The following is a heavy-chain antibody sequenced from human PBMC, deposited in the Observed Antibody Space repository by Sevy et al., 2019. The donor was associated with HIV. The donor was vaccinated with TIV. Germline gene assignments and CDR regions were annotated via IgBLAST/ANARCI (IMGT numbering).Heavy chain of an antibody. CDR1: GFTFSSYA. CDR3: ARNVVVVAAFDY. CDR2: ISYDGSNK. Sequence: GGSLRLSCAASGFTFSSYAMHWVRQAPGKGLEWVAVISYDGSNKYYADSVKGRLTISRDNSKNTLYLQMNSLRAEDTAAYYCARNVVVVAAFDYWGQGTLVTVSS. J-gene: IGHJ4*02. V-gene: IGHV3-30-3*01. D-gene: IGHD2-15*01.